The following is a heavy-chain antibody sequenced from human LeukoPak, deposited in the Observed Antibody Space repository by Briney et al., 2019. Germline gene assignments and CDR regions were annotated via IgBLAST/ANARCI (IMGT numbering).Heavy chain of an antibody. CDR3: ARERFHGSGAPRHDH. CDR1: GFTFNSYA. D-gene: IGHD3-10*01. Sequence: GGSLRLSCAASGFTFNSYAMTWVRQGPGKGLEWVSGISGSGDTTYYADSVKGRFTISRDNSKNTLYLQMNSLRAEDTAIYYCARERFHGSGAPRHDHWGQGTMVTVSS. J-gene: IGHJ4*02. CDR2: ISGSGDTT. V-gene: IGHV3-23*01.